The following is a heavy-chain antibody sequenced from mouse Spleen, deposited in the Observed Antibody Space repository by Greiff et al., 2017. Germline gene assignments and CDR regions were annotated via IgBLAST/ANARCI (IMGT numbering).Heavy chain of an antibody. CDR1: GFSLTSYG. CDR3: ARNMAGTDY. J-gene: IGHJ2*01. Sequence: VKLMESGPGLVAPSQSLSITCTVSGFSLTSYGVHWVRQPPGKGLEWLGVIWAGGSTNYNSALMSRLSISKDNSKSQVFFKMNSLQADDTAIYYCARNMAGTDYWGQGTTLTVSS. V-gene: IGHV2-9*02. CDR2: IWAGGST. D-gene: IGHD4-1*01.